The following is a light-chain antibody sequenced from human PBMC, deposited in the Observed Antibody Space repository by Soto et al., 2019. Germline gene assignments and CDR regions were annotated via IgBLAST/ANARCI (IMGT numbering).Light chain of an antibody. CDR3: QSYDSSNLWV. V-gene: IGLV6-57*02. Sequence: NFMLTQPHSVSESPGKTVTISCTGSSGSIASNYVQWYQQRPGSAPTTVIYEDNQRPSGVPDRFSGSIDSSSNSASLTISGLKTEYEADYYSQSYDSSNLWVFGGGTKVTVL. CDR1: SGSIASNY. J-gene: IGLJ3*02. CDR2: EDN.